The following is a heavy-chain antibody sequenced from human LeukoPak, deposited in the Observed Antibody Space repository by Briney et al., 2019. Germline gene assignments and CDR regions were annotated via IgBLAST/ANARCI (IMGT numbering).Heavy chain of an antibody. CDR2: INHSGST. J-gene: IGHJ4*02. D-gene: IGHD3-22*01. CDR3: AQTPGGGYYYGRDY. CDR1: GGSFSGYY. V-gene: IGHV4-34*01. Sequence: KPSETLSLTCAVYGGSFSGYYWSWIRQPPGKGLEWIGEINHSGSTNYNPSLKSRVTISVDTSKNQFSLKLSSVTAADTAVYYCAQTPGGGYYYGRDYWGQGTLVTVSS.